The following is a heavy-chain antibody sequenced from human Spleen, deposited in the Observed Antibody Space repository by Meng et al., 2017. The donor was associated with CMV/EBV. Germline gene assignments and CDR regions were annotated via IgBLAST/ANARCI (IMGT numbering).Heavy chain of an antibody. V-gene: IGHV4-61*03. CDR1: GGSVSSGSYY. Sequence: SETLSLTCTVSGGSVSSGSYYWSWIRQPPGKGLEWIGYIYYSGSTNYNPSLKSRVTISVDTSKNHFSLKLSSVTAADTAVYYCAKETSISVAAPNAFDIWGQGTMVTVSS. CDR3: AKETSISVAAPNAFDI. CDR2: IYYSGST. J-gene: IGHJ3*02. D-gene: IGHD6-19*01.